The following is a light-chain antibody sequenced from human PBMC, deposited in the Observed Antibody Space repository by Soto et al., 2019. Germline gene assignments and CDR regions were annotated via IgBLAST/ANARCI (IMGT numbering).Light chain of an antibody. CDR3: QQYNTFSPT. CDR1: QTITNW. CDR2: KAS. V-gene: IGKV1-5*03. J-gene: IGKJ1*01. Sequence: DIQMTQSPSTLSASVGDRVTITCRARQTITNWLAWYQQRPGKAPKLLVYKASTLESGVPSRFSGSGSGTEFTLTIRSLQPDDSATYYCQQYNTFSPTFGQGTKVDIK.